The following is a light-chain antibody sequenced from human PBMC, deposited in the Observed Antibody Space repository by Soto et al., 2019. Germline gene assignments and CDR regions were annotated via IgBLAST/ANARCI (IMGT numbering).Light chain of an antibody. V-gene: IGLV2-8*01. J-gene: IGLJ2*01. CDR2: EVS. Sequence: QSALTQPPSASGSPGQSVTISCTGTSSDVGGYNYVSWYQQYPGKAPKLMMYEVSKRPSGVPDRFSGSKSGNTASLTVSGLQAEDEADYYCSSYAGINSVFGGGTQLTVL. CDR1: SSDVGGYNY. CDR3: SSYAGINSV.